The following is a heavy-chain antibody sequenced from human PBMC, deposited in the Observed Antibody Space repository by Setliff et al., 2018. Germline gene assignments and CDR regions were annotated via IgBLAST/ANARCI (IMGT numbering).Heavy chain of an antibody. CDR3: VREGVDSRSSTDYRYYMDV. CDR2: IIPIFGTT. V-gene: IGHV1-69*05. D-gene: IGHD3-22*01. Sequence: SVKVSCKASGGTFKNYGISWVRQAPGQGLEWMGGIIPIFGTTNYAQKFQGRATIITDESTSTAFMQLSSLRSEDTAVYYCVREGVDSRSSTDYRYYMDVWGKGTTVTVSS. CDR1: GGTFKNYG. J-gene: IGHJ6*03.